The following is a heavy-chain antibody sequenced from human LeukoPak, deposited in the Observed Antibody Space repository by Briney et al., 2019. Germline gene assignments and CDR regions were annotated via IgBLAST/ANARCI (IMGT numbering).Heavy chain of an antibody. CDR1: GYTFIDHY. Sequence: ASVKVSCKASGYTFIDHYIHWVRQAPGQGLEWMGWINPNGDGTKYAQNFQGRVTMTRDTSISIAYMELSGLRADDTAVYYCARATCNTDCAGFDPWGQGTLVTVSS. CDR2: INPNGDGT. D-gene: IGHD2/OR15-2a*01. J-gene: IGHJ5*02. V-gene: IGHV1-2*02. CDR3: ARATCNTDCAGFDP.